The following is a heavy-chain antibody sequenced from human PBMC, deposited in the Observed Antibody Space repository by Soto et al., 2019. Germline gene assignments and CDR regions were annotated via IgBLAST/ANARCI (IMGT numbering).Heavy chain of an antibody. CDR3: AKVDRTGSGWYSYYSYDLDV. CDR2: INSDGTST. Sequence: AGGSLRLSCAASGFTFSNYWMHWVRQTPGMGLVWFSRINSDGTSTTYADSVKGRFTVSRANAKKTLYLQINSLRAEDTAVYYCAKVDRTGSGWYSYYSYDLDVWGQGTTVTVSS. D-gene: IGHD6-19*01. V-gene: IGHV3-74*01. CDR1: GFTFSNYW. J-gene: IGHJ6*02.